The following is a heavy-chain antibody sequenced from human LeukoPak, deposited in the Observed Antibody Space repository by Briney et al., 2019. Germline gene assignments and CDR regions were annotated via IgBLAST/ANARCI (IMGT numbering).Heavy chain of an antibody. Sequence: ASVKVSCKASGYTFTSYGISWVRQAPGQGLEWMGWISAYNGNTNYAQKLQGRVTMARNTSISTAYMELSSLRSEDTAVYYCASQSSSSGGFRLGYWGQGTLVTVSS. J-gene: IGHJ4*02. V-gene: IGHV1-18*01. CDR3: ASQSSSSGGFRLGY. CDR2: ISAYNGNT. CDR1: GYTFTSYG. D-gene: IGHD6-13*01.